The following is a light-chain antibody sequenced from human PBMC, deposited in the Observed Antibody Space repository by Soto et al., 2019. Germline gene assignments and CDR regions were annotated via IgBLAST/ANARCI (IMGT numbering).Light chain of an antibody. CDR1: SSDVGGYNY. J-gene: IGLJ1*01. CDR3: SSYGGYNNVV. CDR2: EVN. V-gene: IGLV2-8*01. Sequence: QSALTQPPSASGSPGQSVTISCTGTSSDVGGYNYVSWFLQHPGKAPKLIIHEVNQRPSGVPDRFSGSMSGNTASLTVSGLQVEDEGTYYCSSYGGYNNVVFGTGTKVTVL.